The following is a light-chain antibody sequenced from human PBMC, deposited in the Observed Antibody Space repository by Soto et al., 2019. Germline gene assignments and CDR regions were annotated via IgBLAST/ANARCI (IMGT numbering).Light chain of an antibody. V-gene: IGKV1-9*01. Sequence: IQLTQSPSSLSASVGDRVTITCRASQGISSYLAWYQQKPGKAPKLLIYAASTLQSGVPSRVSGSGAGTDFTLTISSLQPEDFATYYCQQLNSYPRTFGQGTKVDIK. J-gene: IGKJ1*01. CDR2: AAS. CDR3: QQLNSYPRT. CDR1: QGISSY.